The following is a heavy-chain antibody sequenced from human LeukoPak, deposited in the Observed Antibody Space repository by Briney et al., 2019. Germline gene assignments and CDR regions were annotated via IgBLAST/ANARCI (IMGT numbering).Heavy chain of an antibody. J-gene: IGHJ4*02. CDR3: AIGIAVAATNVY. Sequence: ASVKVSCKASGYTFTGYYMHWVRQAPGQGLEWMGWINPNSGGTNYAQKFQGRVTMTRDTSISTAYMDLSRLRSDDTAFYYCAIGIAVAATNVYWGQGTLVAVSS. V-gene: IGHV1-2*02. CDR1: GYTFTGYY. D-gene: IGHD6-19*01. CDR2: INPNSGGT.